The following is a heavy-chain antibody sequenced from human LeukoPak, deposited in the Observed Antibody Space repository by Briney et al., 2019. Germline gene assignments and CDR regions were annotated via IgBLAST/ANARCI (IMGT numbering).Heavy chain of an antibody. CDR2: IRYDGTNK. J-gene: IGHJ4*02. CDR1: GFTFIDYG. V-gene: IGHV3-30*02. Sequence: GGSLRLSCTASGFTFIDYGMHWVRQAPGKGLDWVAFIRYDGTNKYYADSVKGRFTISRDNSNNTLYLQMNSLRAEDTAVYYCAKGESCWYGVDSWGQGTMVTVSS. CDR3: AKGESCWYGVDS. D-gene: IGHD6-19*01.